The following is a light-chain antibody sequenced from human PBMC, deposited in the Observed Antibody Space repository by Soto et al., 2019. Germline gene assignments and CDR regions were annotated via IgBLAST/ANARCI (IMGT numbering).Light chain of an antibody. CDR2: DAS. CDR3: QQRSNWPP. J-gene: IGKJ2*01. Sequence: EIVLTQSPATLSLSPGERATLSCRASQIVSSYLAWYQQKPGQAPRLLIYDASNRATGIPARFSGSGSGTDFTLTISSLEPEDFAVYYCQQRSNWPPFGQGTKLEIK. CDR1: QIVSSY. V-gene: IGKV3-11*01.